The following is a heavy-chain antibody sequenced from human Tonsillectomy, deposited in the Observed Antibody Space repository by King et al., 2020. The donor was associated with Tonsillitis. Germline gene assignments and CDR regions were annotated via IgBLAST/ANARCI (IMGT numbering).Heavy chain of an antibody. CDR3: ARSSPHYYDTSPGMDV. Sequence: QLQESGPGLVKPSETLSLTCTVSGGSISSSSYYWGWIRQPPGKGLEWIGSIYYSGSTYYNPSLKTRVTISVDTSKNQFSLKLSSVTAADPAVYYCARSSPHYYDTSPGMDVWGQGNPGHRLL. D-gene: IGHD3-22*01. V-gene: IGHV4-39*07. CDR1: GGSISSSSYY. J-gene: IGHJ6*02. CDR2: IYYSGST.